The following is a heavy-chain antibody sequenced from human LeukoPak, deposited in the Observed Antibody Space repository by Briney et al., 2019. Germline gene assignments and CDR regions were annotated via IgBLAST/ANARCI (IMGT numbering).Heavy chain of an antibody. Sequence: GGSLRLSCAASGFTFNTYGMHWVRQAPGKGLEWVAVISYDGSHKYYADPVKGRFTISRDNSKNTLYLQMNSLGAEDTAVYYCAKDATGVQWLVPFFDYWGQGTLVTVSS. CDR3: AKDATGVQWLVPFFDY. D-gene: IGHD6-19*01. CDR1: GFTFNTYG. V-gene: IGHV3-30*18. J-gene: IGHJ4*02. CDR2: ISYDGSHK.